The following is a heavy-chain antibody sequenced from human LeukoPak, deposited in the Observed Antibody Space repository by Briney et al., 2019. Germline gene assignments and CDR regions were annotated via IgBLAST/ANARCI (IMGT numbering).Heavy chain of an antibody. Sequence: GGSLRLSCAASGFTFSDYYMSWVRQAPGKGLEWISYISNSGRNMFYGDSVKGRFTIYRDNAKNSPYLQMTSLRAEDTAVYYCARDRDFWSGYYSVWGQGTLVTVSS. V-gene: IGHV3-11*04. CDR3: ARDRDFWSGYYSV. CDR2: ISNSGRNM. J-gene: IGHJ4*02. D-gene: IGHD3-3*01. CDR1: GFTFSDYY.